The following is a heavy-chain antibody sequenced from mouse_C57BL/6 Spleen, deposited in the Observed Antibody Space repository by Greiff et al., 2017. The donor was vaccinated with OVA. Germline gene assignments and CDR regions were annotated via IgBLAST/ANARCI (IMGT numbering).Heavy chain of an antibody. CDR2: IDPEDGDT. CDR3: TTPHDYYGSSYNYFDY. CDR1: GFNIKDYY. J-gene: IGHJ2*01. Sequence: VHVKQSGAELVRPGASVKLSCTASGFNIKDYYMHWVKQRPEQGLEWIGRIDPEDGDTEYAPKFQGKATMTADTSSNTAYLQLSSLTSEDTAVYYCTTPHDYYGSSYNYFDYWGQGTTLTVSS. D-gene: IGHD1-1*01. V-gene: IGHV14-1*01.